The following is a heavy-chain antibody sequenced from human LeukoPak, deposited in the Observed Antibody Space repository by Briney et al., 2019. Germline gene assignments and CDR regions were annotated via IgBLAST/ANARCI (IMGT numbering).Heavy chain of an antibody. Sequence: PSETLSLTCTVSGASISSGDYFWSWIRQPPGKGLEWIGYLYYSGSPFYNPSLKRRLTMSVDTSKNQFYLQLNSMTAADTAVYYCATVVCTSTNCYAPSHLDYWGQGTLVTVSS. D-gene: IGHD2-2*01. CDR3: ATVVCTSTNCYAPSHLDY. V-gene: IGHV4-30-4*01. CDR2: LYYSGSP. CDR1: GASISSGDYF. J-gene: IGHJ4*02.